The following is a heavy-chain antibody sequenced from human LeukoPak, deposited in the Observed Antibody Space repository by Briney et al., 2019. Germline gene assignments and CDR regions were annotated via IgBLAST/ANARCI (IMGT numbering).Heavy chain of an antibody. Sequence: GGSLRLSCAASGFTFSSYNMNWVRQAPGKGLEWVSSISSSSSSIYYADSVKGRFTISRDNAKNSLYLQMNSLRAGDTAVYYCARGAAASTFDYWGQGTLVTVSS. CDR1: GFTFSSYN. D-gene: IGHD6-13*01. J-gene: IGHJ4*02. CDR2: ISSSSSSI. CDR3: ARGAAASTFDY. V-gene: IGHV3-21*01.